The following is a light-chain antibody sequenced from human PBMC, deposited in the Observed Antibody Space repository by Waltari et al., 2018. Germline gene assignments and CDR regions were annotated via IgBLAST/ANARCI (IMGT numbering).Light chain of an antibody. CDR2: VAS. Sequence: DIQMTQSPSSLSASVGDRVTITCRASQDISNFLSWYQQKPGKPPKRLISVASSLESGVPSRFRGSGSGTEFTLTITSLQPEDFAPYCCLQYESEPFTFGPGTKLDIK. V-gene: IGKV1-17*01. CDR3: LQYESEPFT. CDR1: QDISNF. J-gene: IGKJ3*01.